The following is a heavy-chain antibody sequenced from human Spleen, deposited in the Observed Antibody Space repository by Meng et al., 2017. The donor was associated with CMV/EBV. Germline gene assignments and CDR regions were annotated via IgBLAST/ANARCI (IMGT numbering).Heavy chain of an antibody. V-gene: IGHV3-48*04. CDR2: ISRSRSSI. CDR1: GFTFSKYN. CDR3: AKGGEWTLDD. D-gene: IGHD3-3*01. J-gene: IGHJ4*02. Sequence: GGSLRLSCVASGFTFSKYNMNWVRQAPGKVLEWVSYISRSRSSIYYADSVRGRFTISRDNAKNSLYLQMNSLRPEDTALYYCAKGGEWTLDDWGQGTLVTVSS.